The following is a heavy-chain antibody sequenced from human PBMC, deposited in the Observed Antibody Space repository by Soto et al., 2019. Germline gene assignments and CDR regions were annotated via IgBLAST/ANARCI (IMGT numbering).Heavy chain of an antibody. D-gene: IGHD3-3*01. J-gene: IGHJ6*02. CDR2: ISSSGSTI. CDR3: ARVPGYYDFYSSHYYYYYGMDV. V-gene: IGHV3-11*01. Sequence: GGSLRLSCAASGFTFSDYYMSWIRQAPGKGLEWVSYISSSGSTIYYADSVKGRFTISRDNAKNSLYLQMNSLRAEDTAVYYCARVPGYYDFYSSHYYYYYGMDVWGQGTTVTVSS. CDR1: GFTFSDYY.